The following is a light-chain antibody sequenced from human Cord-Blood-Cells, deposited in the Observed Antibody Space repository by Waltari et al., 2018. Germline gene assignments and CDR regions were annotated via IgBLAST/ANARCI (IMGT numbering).Light chain of an antibody. J-gene: IGKJ3*01. CDR1: QSISSW. V-gene: IGKV1-5*01. CDR3: QQYNSYPFT. CDR2: DAS. Sequence: DIQMTQSPSTLSASVGASVTITCRASQSISSWLAWYQQKPGKAPKLLIYDASSLESGVPSRFSGSGSGTEFTLTISSLQPDDFATYYCQQYNSYPFTFGPGTKVDIK.